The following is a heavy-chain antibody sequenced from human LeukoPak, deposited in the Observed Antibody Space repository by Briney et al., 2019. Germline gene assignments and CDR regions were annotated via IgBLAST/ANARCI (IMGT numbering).Heavy chain of an antibody. CDR1: EFTFNRYW. D-gene: IGHD3-10*01. V-gene: IGHV3-7*04. CDR3: TRDALFGSGRTHLDF. J-gene: IGHJ4*02. Sequence: GGSLRLSCAASEFTFNRYWMSWVRQAPGKGLQWVANIKHDGSEAHYVDSVKGRFTISRDNAKSSLSLQMNSLNVDDTGVYFCTRDALFGSGRTHLDFWSQGTLVSVSS. CDR2: IKHDGSEA.